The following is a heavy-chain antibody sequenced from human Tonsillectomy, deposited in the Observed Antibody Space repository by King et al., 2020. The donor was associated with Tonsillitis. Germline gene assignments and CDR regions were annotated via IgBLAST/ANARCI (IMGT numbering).Heavy chain of an antibody. CDR1: GGSISSSSYY. V-gene: IGHV4-39*01. CDR2: IYYSGST. D-gene: IGHD1-26*01. Sequence: QLQESGPGLVKPSETLSLTCTVSGGSISSSSYYWGWIRQPPGKGLEWIGSIYYSGSTYYNPSLKSRVTISVDTSKNQFSLKLSSVTAADTAVYYCARWEVGATPLFDYWGQGTLVTVSS. CDR3: ARWEVGATPLFDY. J-gene: IGHJ4*02.